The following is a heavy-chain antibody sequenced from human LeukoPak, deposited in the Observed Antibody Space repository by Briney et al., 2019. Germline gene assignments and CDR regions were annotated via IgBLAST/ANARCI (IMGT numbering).Heavy chain of an antibody. D-gene: IGHD3-16*02. CDR1: GFTFSSYG. J-gene: IGHJ4*02. V-gene: IGHV3-23*01. CDR3: AKVTYDYVWGSYRSAYSDY. Sequence: GGSLRLSCAASGFTFSSYGMNWVRQAPGKGLEWVSALSYSGGNTYYADSVKGRVTIPRDNSRNTLYLQMNSLRAEDTAVYYCAKVTYDYVWGSYRSAYSDYWGQGTLVTVSS. CDR2: LSYSGGNT.